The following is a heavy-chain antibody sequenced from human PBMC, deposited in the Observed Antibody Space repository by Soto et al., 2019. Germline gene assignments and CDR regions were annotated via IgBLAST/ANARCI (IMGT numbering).Heavy chain of an antibody. CDR2: INAGNGNT. CDR3: ARSPGTLGQYSYGFDY. D-gene: IGHD5-18*01. J-gene: IGHJ4*02. Sequence: ASVKVSCKASGYTFTSYAMHWVRQAPGQRLEWMRWINAGNGNTKYSQKFQGRVTITRDTSASTAYMELSSLRSEGTAVYYCARSPGTLGQYSYGFDYWGQGTLVTVSS. CDR1: GYTFTSYA. V-gene: IGHV1-3*01.